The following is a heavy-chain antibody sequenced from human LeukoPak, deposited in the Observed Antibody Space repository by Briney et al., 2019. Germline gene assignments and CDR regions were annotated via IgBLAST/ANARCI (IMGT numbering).Heavy chain of an antibody. D-gene: IGHD2-2*02. CDR2: IIPIFGTA. V-gene: IGHV1-69*05. J-gene: IGHJ3*02. CDR3: ARDAPPHCSSTNCYSAFDI. Sequence: SVKVSCKASGGTFISYAISWVRQAPGQGLEWMGGIIPIFGTANYAQKFQGRVTITTDESTSTAYMEMRTLRSDDTAVYYCARDAPPHCSSTNCYSAFDIWGQGTMVTVSS. CDR1: GGTFISYA.